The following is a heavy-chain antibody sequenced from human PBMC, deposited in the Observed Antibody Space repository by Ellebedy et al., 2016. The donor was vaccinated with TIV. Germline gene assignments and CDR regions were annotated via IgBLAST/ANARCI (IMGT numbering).Heavy chain of an antibody. CDR2: ISNDFSAI. CDR1: GFTFSSYS. J-gene: IGHJ4*02. Sequence: GESLKISCAASGFTFSSYSMNWVRQAPGKGLEWVSYISNDFSAIYYADSVKGRFTISRDNAKNSLYLQMNSLRAEDTAVYYCARPDLDYWGQGTLVSVSS. CDR3: ARPDLDY. V-gene: IGHV3-48*04.